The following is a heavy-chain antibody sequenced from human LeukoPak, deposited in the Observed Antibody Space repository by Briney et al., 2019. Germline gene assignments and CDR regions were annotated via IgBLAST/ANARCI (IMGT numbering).Heavy chain of an antibody. J-gene: IGHJ4*02. D-gene: IGHD3-16*01. V-gene: IGHV3-7*01. CDR3: AKLLGDVTTFDY. CDR2: INQDGSVK. CDR1: GFTFGRSW. Sequence: GESLRLSCAASGFTFGRSWVTWVRQAPGKGLEWVASINQDGSVKHYMDSVKGRFTISRDNSNNSLFLQMNSLRAEDTAVYYCAKLLGDVTTFDYWGQGTLVTVSS.